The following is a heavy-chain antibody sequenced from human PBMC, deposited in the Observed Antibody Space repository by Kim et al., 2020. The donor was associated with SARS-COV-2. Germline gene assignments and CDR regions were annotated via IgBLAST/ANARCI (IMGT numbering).Heavy chain of an antibody. CDR1: GFTLSSYA. D-gene: IGHD1-26*01. Sequence: GGSLRLSCAASGFTLSSYAMSWVRQAPGMGLEWVSVIYTVGTGTNYVDSVKGWFTISRDSAKNTLYLQMNSLTAEDTALYYCARYSRGYIGSRLSLYF. V-gene: IGHV3-23*03. CDR3: ARYSRGYIGSRLSLYF. J-gene: IGHJ2*01. CDR2: IYTVGTGT.